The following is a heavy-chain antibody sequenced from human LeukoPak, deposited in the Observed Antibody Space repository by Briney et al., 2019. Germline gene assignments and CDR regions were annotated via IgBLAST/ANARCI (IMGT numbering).Heavy chain of an antibody. V-gene: IGHV4-4*02. D-gene: IGHD1-14*01. CDR3: ARDSPRKAGNDAFDI. CDR1: GDSINSLDL. J-gene: IGHJ3*02. Sequence: SGTLSLTCTVSGDSINSLDLWSWVREPPGKGLEWIGEMYLSGTTHSNPSVKSRVTISIDKSKNQFFLNLNSVTAADTAVYYCARDSPRKAGNDAFDIWGQGTMVTVSS. CDR2: MYLSGTT.